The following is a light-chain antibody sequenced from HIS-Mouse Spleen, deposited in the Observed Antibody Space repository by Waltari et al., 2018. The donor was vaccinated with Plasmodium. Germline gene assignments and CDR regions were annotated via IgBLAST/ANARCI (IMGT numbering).Light chain of an antibody. Sequence: QSALTQPRSVSGSPGQSVTISCTGTRSDVGGYNYFSWYQQHPGKAPKLMIYAVSKPPSGVPDRFSGSKSGNTASLTISGLQAEDEADYYCCSYAGSYTWVFGGGTKLTVL. CDR1: RSDVGGYNY. J-gene: IGLJ3*02. CDR2: AVS. CDR3: CSYAGSYTWV. V-gene: IGLV2-11*01.